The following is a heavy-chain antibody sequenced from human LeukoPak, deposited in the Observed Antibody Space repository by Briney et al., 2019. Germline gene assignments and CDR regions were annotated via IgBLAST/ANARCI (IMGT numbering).Heavy chain of an antibody. Sequence: GESLKISCKASGYSFTTYWIGWVRQMPGKGLEWMGIIYPGDSGTRYSPSFQGQVTISADKSISTAYLQWSSLKASDTAMYYCARLRLYSNKYYYYYMDVWGKGTTVTVSS. J-gene: IGHJ6*03. CDR3: ARLRLYSNKYYYYYMDV. CDR1: GYSFTTYW. V-gene: IGHV5-51*01. D-gene: IGHD6-13*01. CDR2: IYPGDSGT.